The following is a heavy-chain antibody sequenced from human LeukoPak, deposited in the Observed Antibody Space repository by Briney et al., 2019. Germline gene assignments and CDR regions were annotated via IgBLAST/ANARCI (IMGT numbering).Heavy chain of an antibody. CDR2: IYTSGST. CDR1: GGSISSGSYY. CDR3: ARETRRGTLTGYRY. Sequence: SETLSLTCTVSGGSISSGSYYWSWIRQPAGKGLEWIGRIYTSGSTNYNPSLKSRVTISVDTSKNQFSLKLSSVTAADTAVYYCARETRRGTLTGYRYWGQGTLVTVSS. V-gene: IGHV4-61*02. J-gene: IGHJ4*02. D-gene: IGHD3-9*01.